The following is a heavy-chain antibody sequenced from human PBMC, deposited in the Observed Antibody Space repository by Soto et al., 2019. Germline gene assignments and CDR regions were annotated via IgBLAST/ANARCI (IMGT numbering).Heavy chain of an antibody. CDR1: GYTFTSYG. J-gene: IGHJ6*03. V-gene: IGHV1-18*01. CDR3: ARDVSYYYYMDV. CDR2: ISAYNGNT. Sequence: QVQLVQSGAEVKKPGASVKVSCKASGYTFTSYGISWVRQAPGQGLEWMGCISAYNGNTNYAQKLQGRVTMTTDTPTSTAYMELRSLRSAATAVYYCARDVSYYYYMDVWGKGTTVTVSS.